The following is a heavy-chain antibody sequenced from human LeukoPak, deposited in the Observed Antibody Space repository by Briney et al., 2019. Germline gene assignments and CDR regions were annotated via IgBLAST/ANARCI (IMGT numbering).Heavy chain of an antibody. CDR1: GGSISGSSYY. CDR3: AREVRYYYDSSGYFDY. V-gene: IGHV4-39*07. Sequence: SSETLSLTCTVSGGSISGSSYYWGWLRQPPGKGLEWIGSIYYSGSTYYNPSLKSRVTISVDTSKNQFSLKLSSVTAADTAVYYCAREVRYYYDSSGYFDYWGQGTLVTVPS. CDR2: IYYSGST. D-gene: IGHD3-22*01. J-gene: IGHJ4*02.